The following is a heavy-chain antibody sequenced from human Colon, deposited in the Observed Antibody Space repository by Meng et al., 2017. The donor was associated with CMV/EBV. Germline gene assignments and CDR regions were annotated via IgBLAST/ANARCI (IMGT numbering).Heavy chain of an antibody. Sequence: QGQLQGSGPGLVKPSETLSLTCTVSGDSISNYYWSWIRQSPGKGLEWIGYIYSSGSTNYNPSLKSRVTISIDTSKNQFSLKLTSVTAADTAVYYCAKGRARNDYWFDPWGQGTLVTVSS. CDR3: AKGRARNDYWFDP. CDR2: IYSSGST. V-gene: IGHV4-59*01. CDR1: GDSISNYY. D-gene: IGHD4/OR15-4a*01. J-gene: IGHJ5*02.